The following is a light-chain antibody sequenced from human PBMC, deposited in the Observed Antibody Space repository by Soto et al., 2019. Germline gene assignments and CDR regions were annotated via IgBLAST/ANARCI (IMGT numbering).Light chain of an antibody. Sequence: DIQMTQAPSSLSASVGDRVTLTCRASQTISTSLNWYQQTPGKAPKLLIYSASSLQSGFPSRFSGSGSGTDFTLTISSLQPEDFANYSCQKSFTSPLTFGGGTTFAIK. CDR1: QTISTS. CDR2: SAS. J-gene: IGKJ4*01. CDR3: QKSFTSPLT. V-gene: IGKV1-39*01.